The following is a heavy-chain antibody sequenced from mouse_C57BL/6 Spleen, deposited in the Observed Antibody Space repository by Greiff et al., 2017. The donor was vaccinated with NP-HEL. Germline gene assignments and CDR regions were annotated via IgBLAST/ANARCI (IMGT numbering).Heavy chain of an antibody. CDR2: IRNKANGYTT. J-gene: IGHJ4*01. CDR1: GFTFTDYY. D-gene: IGHD2-4*01. CDR3: ARSPYEYDEGYAMDY. Sequence: EVHLVESGGGLVQPGGSLSLSCAASGFTFTDYYMSWVRQPPGKALEWLGFIRNKANGYTTEYSASVKGRFTISRDNSQSILYLQMNALRAEDSATYDCARSPYEYDEGYAMDYWGQGTSVTVSS. V-gene: IGHV7-3*01.